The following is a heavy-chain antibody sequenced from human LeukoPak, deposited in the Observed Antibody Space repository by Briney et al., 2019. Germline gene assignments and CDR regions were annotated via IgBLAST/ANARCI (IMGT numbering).Heavy chain of an antibody. Sequence: ASVKVSCKASGGTFSSYAISWVRQAPAQGLEWMGRIIRILGIANYAQKFQGRVTITADKSTSTAYMELSSLRSEDTAVYYCARDRSSIYCSGGSCYYNWFDPWGQGTLVTVSS. V-gene: IGHV1-69*04. CDR1: GGTFSSYA. CDR2: IIRILGIA. D-gene: IGHD2-15*01. J-gene: IGHJ5*02. CDR3: ARDRSSIYCSGGSCYYNWFDP.